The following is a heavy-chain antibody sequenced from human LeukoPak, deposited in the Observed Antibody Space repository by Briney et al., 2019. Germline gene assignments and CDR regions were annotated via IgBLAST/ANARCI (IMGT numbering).Heavy chain of an antibody. D-gene: IGHD3-22*01. V-gene: IGHV3-23*01. CDR1: GFTFSSYA. CDR2: ISGSGGST. CDR3: AKAPYDSSGYYYLPYYYYYYGMDV. J-gene: IGHJ6*02. Sequence: GGSLRLSYAASGFTFSSYAMSWVRQAPGKGLEWVSAISGSGGSTYYADSAKGRFTISRDNSKNTLYLQMSSLRAEDTAVYYCAKAPYDSSGYYYLPYYYYYYGMDVWGQGTTVTVSS.